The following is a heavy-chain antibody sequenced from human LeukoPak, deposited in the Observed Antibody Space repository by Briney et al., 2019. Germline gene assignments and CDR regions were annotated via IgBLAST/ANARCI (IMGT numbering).Heavy chain of an antibody. CDR1: GYTFTTHW. V-gene: IGHV5-51*01. CDR2: IYPGDSET. CDR3: ARLGRYYYDSSGYLFDY. J-gene: IGHJ4*02. Sequence: GESLKISCKGSGYTFTTHWIGWVRQTPGKGLEWMGIIYPGDSETRYSPSFQGQVTISADKSISTAYLQWSSLKASDTAMYYCARLGRYYYDSSGYLFDYWGQGTLVTVSS. D-gene: IGHD3-22*01.